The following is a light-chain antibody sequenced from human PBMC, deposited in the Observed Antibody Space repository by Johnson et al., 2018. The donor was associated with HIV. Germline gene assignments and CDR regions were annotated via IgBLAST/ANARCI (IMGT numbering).Light chain of an antibody. CDR3: GTWESSLTVVV. CDR2: ENN. V-gene: IGLV1-51*02. J-gene: IGLJ1*01. Sequence: QSVLTQPPSVSAAPGQKVTISCSGSSSNIGNNYVYWYQQLPGTAPKLLIYENNKRPSGIPDRFSGSTSGTSATLGINGLQTGDEADYYGGTWESSLTVVVFGTGTKVTVL. CDR1: SSNIGNNY.